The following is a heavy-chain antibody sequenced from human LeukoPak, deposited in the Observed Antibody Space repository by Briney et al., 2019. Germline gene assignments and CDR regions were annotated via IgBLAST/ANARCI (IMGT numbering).Heavy chain of an antibody. J-gene: IGHJ4*02. CDR3: AKDYTIFGIVIHLFDY. CDR1: DFSFATYG. CDR2: ISYDGSNE. V-gene: IGHV3-30*18. D-gene: IGHD3-3*01. Sequence: GGSLRLSCAASDFSFATYGMHWVRQAPGKGLEWVAVISYDGSNEDYADSVTGRFNISRDNSKNTLYLQMNSLRPEDTAVYYCAKDYTIFGIVIHLFDYWGQGTLVTVSS.